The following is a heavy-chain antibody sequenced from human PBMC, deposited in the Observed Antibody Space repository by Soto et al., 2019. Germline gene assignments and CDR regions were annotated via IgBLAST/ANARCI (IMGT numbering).Heavy chain of an antibody. V-gene: IGHV3-48*02. CDR2: ISSHSSTL. CDR1: GFTFSSYS. J-gene: IGHJ5*02. CDR3: VRDGSGNLYLNWFDP. D-gene: IGHD6-19*01. Sequence: GGSLRLSCTASGFTFSSYSMNWVRQAPGKGLEWISYISSHSSTLYYADSVKGRFTISRDNAGSSLYLQMNSLRDEDTAVYYCVRDGSGNLYLNWFDPWGQGTLVTVSS.